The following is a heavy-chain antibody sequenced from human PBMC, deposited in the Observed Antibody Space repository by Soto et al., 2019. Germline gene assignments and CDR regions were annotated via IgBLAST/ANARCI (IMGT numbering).Heavy chain of an antibody. V-gene: IGHV3-23*01. CDR1: GFTFSGYA. Sequence: EGSLRLSCAGSGFTFSGYAMNWVRQAPGKGLEWVSVISTSGDRPDYADSVKGRFTISRDNSKNMLYLQMNSLRVEDTAIYDCAFKGTFNSHYWGHGTPVTVSS. J-gene: IGHJ4*01. CDR2: ISTSGDRP. D-gene: IGHD1-20*01. CDR3: AFKGTFNSHY.